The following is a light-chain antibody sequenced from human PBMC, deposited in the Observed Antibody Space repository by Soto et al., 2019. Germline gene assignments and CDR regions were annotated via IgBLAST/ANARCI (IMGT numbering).Light chain of an antibody. Sequence: DIQMTQSPSTLSASVGDRVTITFRASQSISSYLNWYQQKPGKAPKLLIYAASSLQSGVPSGFSGSGSGTDFTLTISSLQPEDFATYYCQQSYSTPWTFGQGTKVDIK. CDR1: QSISSY. CDR2: AAS. CDR3: QQSYSTPWT. V-gene: IGKV1-39*01. J-gene: IGKJ1*01.